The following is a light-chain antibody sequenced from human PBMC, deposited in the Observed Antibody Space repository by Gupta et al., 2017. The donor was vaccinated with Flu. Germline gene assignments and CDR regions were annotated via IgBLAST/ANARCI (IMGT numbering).Light chain of an antibody. CDR2: DAS. V-gene: IGKV3-15*01. CDR1: QGINTN. CDR3: QQYNNWPPWT. J-gene: IGKJ1*01. Sequence: EIVMTQSPATLSVSPGERATLSCRASQGINTNLAWYQQKPGQAPRVIIYDASTRAADIPARFVGSGSGTDFTLAISSLQSEDSALYYCQQYNNWPPWTFGQGTXVEVK.